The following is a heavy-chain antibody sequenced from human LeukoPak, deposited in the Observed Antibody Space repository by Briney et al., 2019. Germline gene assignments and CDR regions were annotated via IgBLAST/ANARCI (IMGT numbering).Heavy chain of an antibody. Sequence: GGSLRLSCAASGFTFSSYAMGWVRQAPGKGLEWVSGIGGSGGSTYYADSVKGRFTISRDNSKNTLYLQMNSLRAEDTAVYYCAKDGGGYCSSTSCYTTPDHWGQGTLVTVSS. CDR2: IGGSGGST. J-gene: IGHJ4*02. D-gene: IGHD2-2*02. V-gene: IGHV3-23*01. CDR3: AKDGGGYCSSTSCYTTPDH. CDR1: GFTFSSYA.